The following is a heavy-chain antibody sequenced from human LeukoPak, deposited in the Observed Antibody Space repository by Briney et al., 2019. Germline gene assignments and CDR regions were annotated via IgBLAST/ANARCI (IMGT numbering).Heavy chain of an antibody. Sequence: PGGSLRLSCAASGFTFSSYEMNWVRQAPGKGLEWVSYISSSGSTIYYADSVKGRSTISRDNAKNSLYLQMNSLRAEDTAVYYCAREGAAAGVMDVWGKGTTVTVSS. CDR1: GFTFSSYE. V-gene: IGHV3-48*03. CDR2: ISSSGSTI. CDR3: AREGAAAGVMDV. J-gene: IGHJ6*03. D-gene: IGHD6-13*01.